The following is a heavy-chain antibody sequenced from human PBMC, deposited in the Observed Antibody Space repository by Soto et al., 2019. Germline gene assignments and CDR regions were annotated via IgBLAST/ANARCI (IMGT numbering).Heavy chain of an antibody. Sequence: EVQLVESGGGLVKPGGSLRLSCVASGFNLSHPWMTWVRQAAGKGLEWVGRIKSKTDGGTADYAAPVKGRATISRDDSKNTVYLQMNSLTTEDTAVYYCTTGIYYDILTGYHNVAYWGQGALVTVSS. D-gene: IGHD3-9*01. CDR2: IKSKTDGGTA. CDR1: GFNLSHPW. J-gene: IGHJ4*02. CDR3: TTGIYYDILTGYHNVAY. V-gene: IGHV3-15*01.